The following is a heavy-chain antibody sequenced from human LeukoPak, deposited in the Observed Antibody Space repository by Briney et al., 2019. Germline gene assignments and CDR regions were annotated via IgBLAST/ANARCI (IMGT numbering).Heavy chain of an antibody. Sequence: SETLSLTCTVSGGSASSYYWTWVRQPAGKGLEWIGRIYTTGSTNYNPSLKSRVTMSVDTSKNQFSLRLSSVTAEDTAVYYCAKVTRWPSITDYWGQGTLVTVSS. V-gene: IGHV4-4*07. D-gene: IGHD5-12*01. J-gene: IGHJ4*02. CDR2: IYTTGST. CDR1: GGSASSYY. CDR3: AKVTRWPSITDY.